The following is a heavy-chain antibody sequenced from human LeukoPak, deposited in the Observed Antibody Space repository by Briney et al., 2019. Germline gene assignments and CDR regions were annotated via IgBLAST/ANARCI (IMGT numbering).Heavy chain of an antibody. CDR1: GFTFDDYA. D-gene: IGHD3-22*01. Sequence: GGSLRLSCAASGFTFDDYAMHRVRQAPGKGLEWVSGISWNSGSIGYADSVKGRFTISRDNAKNSLYLQMNSLRAEDTALYYCAKDRADYYDSSGELDYWGQGTLVTVSS. CDR3: AKDRADYYDSSGELDY. J-gene: IGHJ4*02. CDR2: ISWNSGSI. V-gene: IGHV3-9*01.